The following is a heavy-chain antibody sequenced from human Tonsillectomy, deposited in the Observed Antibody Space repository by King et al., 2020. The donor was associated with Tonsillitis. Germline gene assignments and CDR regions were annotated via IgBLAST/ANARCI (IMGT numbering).Heavy chain of an antibody. J-gene: IGHJ4*02. D-gene: IGHD3-3*01. CDR1: GYSFTSYW. V-gene: IGHV5-51*01. CDR2: IYPGDSDT. CDR3: ARRRMDDFWSGYNDFDY. Sequence: QLVQSGAEVKKPGESLKISCKGSGYSFTSYWIGWVRQIPGKGLEWRGIIYPGDSDTRYSTSFQGQVTISADKSISTAYLQWSSLKASDTAMYYCARRRMDDFWSGYNDFDYWGQGTLVTVSS.